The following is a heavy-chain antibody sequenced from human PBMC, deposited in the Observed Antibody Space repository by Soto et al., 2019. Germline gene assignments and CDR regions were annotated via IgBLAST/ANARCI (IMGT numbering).Heavy chain of an antibody. J-gene: IGHJ4*02. D-gene: IGHD2-21*02. CDR3: ARDPSIVVVTAPDY. CDR1: GFTFSDYY. V-gene: IGHV3-11*01. Sequence: QVQLVESGGGLVKPGGSPRLSCAASGFTFSDYYMSCIRQAPGKWLEWVSYISSSGSTIYYSDSVKGRFTISRDNAKNSLYLQMNSLRAEDTAVYYCARDPSIVVVTAPDYWGQGTLVTVSS. CDR2: ISSSGSTI.